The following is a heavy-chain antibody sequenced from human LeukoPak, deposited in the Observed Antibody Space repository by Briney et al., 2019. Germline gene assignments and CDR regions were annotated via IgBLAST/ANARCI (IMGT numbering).Heavy chain of an antibody. V-gene: IGHV1-2*02. D-gene: IGHD1-1*01. J-gene: IGHJ6*03. CDR2: INPNSGGT. CDR3: ARAGTESRWGLPRADYYYMDV. Sequence: ASVKVSCKASGYTFTGYYMHWVRQAPGQGLEWMGWINPNSGGTNYAQKFQGRVTMTRDTSISTAYMEVSRLRSDDTAVYYCARAGTESRWGLPRADYYYMDVWAKGTTVTVSS. CDR1: GYTFTGYY.